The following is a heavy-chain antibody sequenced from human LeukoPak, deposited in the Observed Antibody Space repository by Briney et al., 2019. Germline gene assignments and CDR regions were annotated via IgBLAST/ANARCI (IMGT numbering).Heavy chain of an antibody. CDR3: ARAIRLSGWYGWDYYYMDV. CDR1: GYSFTSNG. Sequence: SVKVSCKASGYSFTSNGISWVRQAPGQGLEWMGGIIPIFGTANYAQKFQGRVTITADESTSTAYMELSSLRSEDTAVYYCARAIRLSGWYGWDYYYMDVWGKGTTVTISS. D-gene: IGHD6-19*01. V-gene: IGHV1-69*13. CDR2: IIPIFGTA. J-gene: IGHJ6*03.